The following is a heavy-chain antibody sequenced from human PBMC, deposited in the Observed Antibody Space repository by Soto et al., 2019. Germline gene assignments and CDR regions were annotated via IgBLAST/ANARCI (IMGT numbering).Heavy chain of an antibody. D-gene: IGHD3-22*01. J-gene: IGHJ4*02. CDR3: AKVAEGGSRYYDSSGSFFDY. V-gene: IGHV3-30*18. Sequence: PGGSLSLSCSASGFTFSIYGMHLVLQAPGKGLDWVAVISYDGSNKYYADSVKGRFTISRDNSKNTLYLQMNSLRAEDTAVYYCAKVAEGGSRYYDSSGSFFDYWGQGTLVTVSS. CDR1: GFTFSIYG. CDR2: ISYDGSNK.